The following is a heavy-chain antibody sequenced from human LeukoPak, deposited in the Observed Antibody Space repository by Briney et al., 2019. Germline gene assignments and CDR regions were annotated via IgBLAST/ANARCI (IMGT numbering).Heavy chain of an antibody. CDR3: ARLGLSSTSSSPYYYYYYGMDV. Sequence: SETLSLTCAVSGGSIRNSSFYWGWIRQPPGKGLEWIGEINHSGSTNYNPSLKSRVTISVDTSKNQFSLKLSSVTAADTAVYYCARLGLSSTSSSPYYYYYYGMDVWGQGTTVTVSS. D-gene: IGHD2-2*01. J-gene: IGHJ6*02. CDR2: INHSGST. V-gene: IGHV4-39*07. CDR1: GGSIRNSSFY.